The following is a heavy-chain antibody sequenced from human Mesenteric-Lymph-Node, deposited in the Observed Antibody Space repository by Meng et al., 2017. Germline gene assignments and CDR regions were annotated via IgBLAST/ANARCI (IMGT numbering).Heavy chain of an antibody. V-gene: IGHV3-74*01. CDR2: INSDGSST. J-gene: IGHJ4*02. Sequence: GESLKISCAASGFTFSSDWLHWVRQAPGKGLVWVSRINSDGSSTIYADSVKGRFTISRDYVKNSLYLQMNSLRDEDTAVYYCARPEVAAAGDHWGQGTLVTVSS. D-gene: IGHD6-13*01. CDR1: GFTFSSDW. CDR3: ARPEVAAAGDH.